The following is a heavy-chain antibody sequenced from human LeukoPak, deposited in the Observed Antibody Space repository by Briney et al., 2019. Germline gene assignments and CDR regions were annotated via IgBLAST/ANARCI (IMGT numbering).Heavy chain of an antibody. CDR2: IDPKGGAT. V-gene: IGHV1-2*02. Sequence: VASVRVSCKTSGYTFTDCFMHWVRQAPGQGLEWMGWIDPKGGATNYAQKFQGRVTMTRDTSINTVYMELTTLRSDDTAIYYCATLGGHSLAAQNGYWGQGTLVTVSS. CDR1: GYTFTDCF. J-gene: IGHJ4*02. CDR3: ATLGGHSLAAQNGY. D-gene: IGHD3-16*01.